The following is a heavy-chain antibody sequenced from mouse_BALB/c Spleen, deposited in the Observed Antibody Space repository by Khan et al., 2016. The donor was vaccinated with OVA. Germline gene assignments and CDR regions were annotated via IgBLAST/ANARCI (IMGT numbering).Heavy chain of an antibody. CDR2: ISYSGST. J-gene: IGHJ4*01. CDR1: GYSITSDYA. V-gene: IGHV3-2*02. Sequence: EVQLQESRPGLVKPSQSLSLTCTVTGYSITSDYAWNWIRQFPGNKLDWMGYISYSGSTSYNPSLKSRISITRDTSKNQFFLQLTSVTTKDTATYYCARQNYYGYAIDYGGQGTSVTVSS. D-gene: IGHD1-1*01. CDR3: ARQNYYGYAIDY.